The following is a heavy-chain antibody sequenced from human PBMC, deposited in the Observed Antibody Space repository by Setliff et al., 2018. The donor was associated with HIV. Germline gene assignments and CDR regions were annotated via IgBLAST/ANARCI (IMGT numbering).Heavy chain of an antibody. V-gene: IGHV3-48*03. D-gene: IGHD6-19*01. Sequence: GALRLSCAASGFTFSSYGMNWVRQAPGKGLEWVSYISSSGSTIYYADSVKGRFTISRDNAKNSLYLQMNSLRAEDTAVYYCARVIAVGEYYFDYWGQGTLVTVSS. CDR3: ARVIAVGEYYFDY. J-gene: IGHJ4*02. CDR1: GFTFSSYG. CDR2: ISSSGSTI.